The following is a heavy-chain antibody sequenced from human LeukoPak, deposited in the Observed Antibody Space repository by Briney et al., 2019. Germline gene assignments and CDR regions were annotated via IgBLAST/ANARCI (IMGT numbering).Heavy chain of an antibody. CDR1: GFTFSSYA. Sequence: GGSLRLSCAASGFTFSSYAMHWVRQAPGKGLEWVALIGSDGNKKYYADSVKGRFSISRDNSNNTLYLQMNGLGVEDTAVYYCARGRYSSSWKGYWGQGTLVTVSS. V-gene: IGHV3-33*01. CDR3: ARGRYSSSWKGY. J-gene: IGHJ4*02. CDR2: IGSDGNKK. D-gene: IGHD6-13*01.